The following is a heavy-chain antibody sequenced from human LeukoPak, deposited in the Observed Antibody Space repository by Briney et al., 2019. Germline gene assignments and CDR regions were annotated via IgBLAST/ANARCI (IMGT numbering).Heavy chain of an antibody. CDR3: AKGGSYYPLDY. J-gene: IGHJ4*02. D-gene: IGHD1-26*01. CDR2: IYYSGST. CDR1: GGSISSSSYY. V-gene: IGHV4-39*07. Sequence: SETLSLTCTVSGGSISSSSYYWGWIRQPPGKGLEWIGSIYYSGSTYYNPSLKSRVTISVDTSKNQFSLKLSSVTAADTAVYYCAKGGSYYPLDYWGQGTLVTVSS.